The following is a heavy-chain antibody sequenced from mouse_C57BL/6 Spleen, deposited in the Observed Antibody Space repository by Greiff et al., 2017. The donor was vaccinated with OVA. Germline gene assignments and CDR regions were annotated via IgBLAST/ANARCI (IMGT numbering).Heavy chain of an antibody. J-gene: IGHJ1*03. V-gene: IGHV3-1*01. CDR2: ISYSGST. CDR3: AREGITTGYFDV. CDR1: GYSITSGYD. Sequence: DEQLQESGPGMVKPSQSLSLTCTVTGYSITSGYDWHWIRHFPGNKLEWMGYISYSGSTNYNPSLKSRISITHDTSKNHFFLKLNSVTTEDTATYYCAREGITTGYFDVWGTGTTVTVSS. D-gene: IGHD1-1*01.